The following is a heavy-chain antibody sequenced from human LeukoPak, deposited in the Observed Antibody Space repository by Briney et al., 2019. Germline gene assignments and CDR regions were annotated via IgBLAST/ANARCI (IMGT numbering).Heavy chain of an antibody. J-gene: IGHJ3*02. V-gene: IGHV1-18*01. Sequence: ASVKVSCKASGYTFTSYGISWVRQAPGQGPEWMGWISAYNGNTNYAQKLQGRVTMTTDTSTSTAYMELRSLRSDDTAVYYCARVAGYCSSTSCPGAFDIWGQGTMVTVSS. CDR1: GYTFTSYG. CDR2: ISAYNGNT. D-gene: IGHD2-2*01. CDR3: ARVAGYCSSTSCPGAFDI.